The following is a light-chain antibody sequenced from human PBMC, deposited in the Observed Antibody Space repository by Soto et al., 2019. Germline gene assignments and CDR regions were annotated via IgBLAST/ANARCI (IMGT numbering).Light chain of an antibody. V-gene: IGKV3-20*01. CDR3: QHYGSSWT. CDR2: GAS. Sequence: EIVLTQSPGTLSLSPGERATLSCRASQSVSSSYLAWYQQKPGQAPRLLIYGASSRATGIPDRFSGSGSGTEFTLTISRLEPEDFAVYYCQHYGSSWTFGQGTKVEIK. CDR1: QSVSSSY. J-gene: IGKJ1*01.